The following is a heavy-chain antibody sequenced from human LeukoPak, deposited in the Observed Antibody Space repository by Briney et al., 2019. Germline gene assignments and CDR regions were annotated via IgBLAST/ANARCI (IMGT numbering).Heavy chain of an antibody. CDR2: ISAYNGNT. D-gene: IGHD3-9*01. Sequence: ASVKVSCKASGYTFTSYGISWVRQAPGQGLEWMGWISAYNGNTNYAQKLQGRVTMTTDTSTSTAYMELRSLRSDDTAVYYCARDHVLTGYYYWFDLWGQGTLVTVSS. J-gene: IGHJ5*02. CDR1: GYTFTSYG. V-gene: IGHV1-18*01. CDR3: ARDHVLTGYYYWFDL.